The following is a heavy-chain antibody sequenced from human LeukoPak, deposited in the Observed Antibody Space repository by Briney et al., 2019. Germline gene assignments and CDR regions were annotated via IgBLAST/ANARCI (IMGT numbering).Heavy chain of an antibody. D-gene: IGHD3-9*01. CDR3: TSLLTGYKYFNY. Sequence: SETLSLTCAVSGGSISSSNWWSWVRKPPEKGLEWIGEIYHSGSTNYNPSLKSRVTISVDKSKNQFSLKMNSVTAADTAVYYCTSLLTGYKYFNYWGQGTLVTVSS. V-gene: IGHV4-4*02. CDR2: IYHSGST. CDR1: GGSISSSNW. J-gene: IGHJ4*02.